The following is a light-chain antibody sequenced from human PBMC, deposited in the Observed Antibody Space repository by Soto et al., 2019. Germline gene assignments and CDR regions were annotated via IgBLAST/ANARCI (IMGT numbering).Light chain of an antibody. V-gene: IGKV1-33*01. Sequence: IQLTQSPSSMSASVGDGVTITCQASQNINNYLNWYQQKPGRAPKLLIYDASNLEAGVPSRFRGRGSGTDFTFTISRLQPEDIATYYCQQYENLPTFGQGTKVDIK. J-gene: IGKJ1*01. CDR3: QQYENLPT. CDR2: DAS. CDR1: QNINNY.